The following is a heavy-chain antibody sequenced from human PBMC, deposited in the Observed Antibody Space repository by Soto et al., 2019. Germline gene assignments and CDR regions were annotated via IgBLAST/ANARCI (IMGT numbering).Heavy chain of an antibody. J-gene: IGHJ1*01. D-gene: IGHD6-13*01. V-gene: IGHV3-30-3*01. Sequence: VAVISYDGSNKYYADSVKGRFTISRDNSKNTLYLQMNSLRAEDTAVYYCARDRLRGQQLVEYFQHWGQGTLVTVSS. CDR2: ISYDGSNK. CDR3: ARDRLRGQQLVEYFQH.